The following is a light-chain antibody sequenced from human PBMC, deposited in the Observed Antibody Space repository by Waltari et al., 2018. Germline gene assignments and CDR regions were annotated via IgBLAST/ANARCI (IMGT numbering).Light chain of an antibody. V-gene: IGKV3-11*01. Sequence: EIVLTQSPATLSLSPGERATLSCRASQTVRTFLAWYQQKPGQAPRLLIFDASSRATGIPAEFRGSGSGTDFTLTVSNLEPEDFAVYYCQQRSNWPYTFGQGTRVDIK. J-gene: IGKJ2*01. CDR3: QQRSNWPYT. CDR2: DAS. CDR1: QTVRTF.